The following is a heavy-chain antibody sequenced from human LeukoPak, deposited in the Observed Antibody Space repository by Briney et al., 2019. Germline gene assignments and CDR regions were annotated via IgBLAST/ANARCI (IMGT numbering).Heavy chain of an antibody. CDR1: GFTFSSYA. D-gene: IGHD6-19*01. CDR2: ISGSDGST. J-gene: IGHJ4*02. V-gene: IGHV3-23*01. CDR3: AKLSRVTLAGTGPY. Sequence: GGSLRLSSAASGFTFSSYAMSWVRQAPGKGLEWVSGISGSDGSTYYADSVKGRFTISRDNSKNTLYLQMNSLRAEDTAVYYCAKLSRVTLAGTGPYWGQGTLVTVSS.